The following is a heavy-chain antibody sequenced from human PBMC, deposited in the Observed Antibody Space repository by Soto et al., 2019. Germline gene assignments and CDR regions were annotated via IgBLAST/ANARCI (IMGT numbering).Heavy chain of an antibody. CDR2: IIPIFGTA. CDR3: ARGPFRPSAMDV. D-gene: IGHD3-10*01. J-gene: IGHJ6*02. CDR1: GGTFSSYA. Sequence: SVKFSCKASGGTFSSYAISWVRQAPGQGLEWMGGIIPIFGTANYAQKFQGRVTITVDDATRTVYMEVRDLTSEDTAIYYCARGPFRPSAMDVWGQGTTVTVSS. V-gene: IGHV1-69*13.